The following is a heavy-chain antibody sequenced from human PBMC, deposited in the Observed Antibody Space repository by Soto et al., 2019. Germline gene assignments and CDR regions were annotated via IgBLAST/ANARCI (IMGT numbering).Heavy chain of an antibody. CDR2: IWYDGSNK. CDR3: ARGPSEIYYYYYMDV. V-gene: IGHV3-33*01. CDR1: GFTFSSYG. Sequence: GGSLRLSCAASGFTFSSYGMHWVRQAPGKGLEWVAVIWYDGSNKYYADSVKGRFTISRDNSKNTLYLQMNSLRAEDTAVYYCARGPSEIYYYYYMDVWGKGTTVTSP. J-gene: IGHJ6*03.